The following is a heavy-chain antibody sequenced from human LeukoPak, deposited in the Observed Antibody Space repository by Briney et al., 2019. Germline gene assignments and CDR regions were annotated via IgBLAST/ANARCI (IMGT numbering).Heavy chain of an antibody. CDR3: ARARDYGDYENWFDP. Sequence: GASVKVSCKASGYTFTSYGISWVRQAPGQGLEWMGWISAYNGNTNYAQKLQGRVTMTTDTSTSTAYMELRSLRSDDTAVYYCARARDYGDYENWFDPWGQGTLVTVSS. CDR2: ISAYNGNT. V-gene: IGHV1-18*01. J-gene: IGHJ5*02. CDR1: GYTFTSYG. D-gene: IGHD4-17*01.